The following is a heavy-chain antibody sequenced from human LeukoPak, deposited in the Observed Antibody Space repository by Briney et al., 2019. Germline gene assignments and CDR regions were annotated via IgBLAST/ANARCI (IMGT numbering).Heavy chain of an antibody. V-gene: IGHV4-39*03. CDR1: GGSIRSTDYY. D-gene: IGHD2-21*02. CDR2: IYYTGST. Sequence: SETLSLTCTVSGGSIRSTDYYWGWIRQPPGKGLEWIGSIYYTGSTYYNPSLRSRVTISVDTSKNQFSLKLSSVTAADTAVYYCRSLVVVTSTPLGAFDIWGQGTMVTVSS. CDR3: RSLVVVTSTPLGAFDI. J-gene: IGHJ3*02.